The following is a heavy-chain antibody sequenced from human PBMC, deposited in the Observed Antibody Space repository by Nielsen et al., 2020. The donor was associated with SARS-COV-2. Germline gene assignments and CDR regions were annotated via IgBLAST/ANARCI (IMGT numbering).Heavy chain of an antibody. CDR2: ISSSSSYI. CDR1: GFTFSSYS. D-gene: IGHD2-2*01. V-gene: IGHV3-21*01. Sequence: GESLKISCAASGFTFSSYSMNWVRQAPGKGLKWVSSISSSSSYIYYADSVKGRFTISRDNAKNSLYLQMNSLRAEDTAVYYCARGGYCSSTSCYHDYWGQGTLVTVSS. CDR3: ARGGYCSSTSCYHDY. J-gene: IGHJ4*02.